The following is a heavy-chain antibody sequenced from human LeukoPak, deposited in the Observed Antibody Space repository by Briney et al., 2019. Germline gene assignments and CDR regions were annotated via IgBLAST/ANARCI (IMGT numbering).Heavy chain of an antibody. CDR3: AKDLFGDWTALHV. Sequence: GGSLRLSCAASGFVFDTYAMNWVRQAPGKGLEWVSLISGSGVTTDYSDSVKGRFTISRDNSKNTLYLQMNTLRADDTAVFWCAKDLFGDWTALHVWGRGTVVTVSS. CDR2: ISGSGVTT. J-gene: IGHJ3*01. CDR1: GFVFDTYA. V-gene: IGHV3-23*01. D-gene: IGHD3-10*02.